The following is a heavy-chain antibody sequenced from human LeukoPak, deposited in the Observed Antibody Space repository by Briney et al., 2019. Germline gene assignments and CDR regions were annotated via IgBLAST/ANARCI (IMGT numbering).Heavy chain of an antibody. D-gene: IGHD3-16*01. CDR3: AKIQYYDYV. V-gene: IGHV3-30*18. Sequence: GGSLRLSCAASGFTFSSYGMHWVRQAPGKGLEGVAVISYDGSNKYYADSVKGRFTISRDNSKNTLYLQMNSLRAEDTAVYYCAKIQYYDYVWGQGTLVTVSS. J-gene: IGHJ4*02. CDR1: GFTFSSYG. CDR2: ISYDGSNK.